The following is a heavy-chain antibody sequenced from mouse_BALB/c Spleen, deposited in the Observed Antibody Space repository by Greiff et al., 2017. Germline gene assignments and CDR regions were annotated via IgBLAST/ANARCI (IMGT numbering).Heavy chain of an antibody. CDR2: IDPANGNT. J-gene: IGHJ4*01. D-gene: IGHD2-3*01. V-gene: IGHV14-3*02. CDR3: ARDGYYPHYAMDY. CDR1: GFNIKDNY. Sequence: VQLQQSGAELVKPGASVKLSCTASGFNIKDNYMHWVKQRPEQGLEWIGRIDPANGNTKYDQKFQGKATITADTSSNTAYLQLSSLTSEDTAVYYCARDGYYPHYAMDYWGQGTSVTVSS.